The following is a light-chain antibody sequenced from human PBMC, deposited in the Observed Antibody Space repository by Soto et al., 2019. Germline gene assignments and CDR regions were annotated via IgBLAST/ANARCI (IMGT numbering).Light chain of an antibody. V-gene: IGKV3-15*01. CDR2: GAS. J-gene: IGKJ1*01. Sequence: EIVMTQSPATLSVSPGERATLSCRASQSVSSYLGWYQQKPGQAPRLLIYGASTRATGIPARFSGSGSGTEFTLTISSLQSEDFAVYYCQQYNNWWTFGQGTKVDIK. CDR1: QSVSSY. CDR3: QQYNNWWT.